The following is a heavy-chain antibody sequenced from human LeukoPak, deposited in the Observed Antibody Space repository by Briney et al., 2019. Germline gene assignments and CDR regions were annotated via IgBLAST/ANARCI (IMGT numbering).Heavy chain of an antibody. CDR1: GGPISSSYYY. Sequence: SETLSLTCTVSGGPISSSYYYWGWIRQPPGKGLEWIGTIYYSGSTYYNPSLESRVTISVDTSKNQFSLKVSSVTAADTAVYYCARWPRGCSSTSCNDYWGQGTLVTVSS. CDR3: ARWPRGCSSTSCNDY. V-gene: IGHV4-39*01. J-gene: IGHJ4*02. CDR2: IYYSGST. D-gene: IGHD2-2*01.